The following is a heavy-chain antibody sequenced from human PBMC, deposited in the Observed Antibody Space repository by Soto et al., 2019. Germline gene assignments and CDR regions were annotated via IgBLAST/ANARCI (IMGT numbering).Heavy chain of an antibody. CDR2: IVVGSGNT. V-gene: IGHV1-58*01. CDR3: AAASYYDILTGDFDS. CDR1: GFTFTNSA. D-gene: IGHD3-9*01. J-gene: IGHJ4*02. Sequence: SVKVSCKASGFTFTNSAVQWVRQARGQRLEWIGWIVVGSGNTNYAQKFQERVTITRDLSTSTAYMELSSLRSEDTAVYYCAAASYYDILTGDFDSWGQGTQVTVS.